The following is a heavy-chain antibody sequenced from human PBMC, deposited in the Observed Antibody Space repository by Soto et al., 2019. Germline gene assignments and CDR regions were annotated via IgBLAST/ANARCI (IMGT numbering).Heavy chain of an antibody. V-gene: IGHV6-1*01. J-gene: IGHJ4*02. Sequence: PSQTLSLTCXISGDSVSSNSAAWNWIRQSPSRGLEWLGRTYYRSKWYNDYAVSVKSRITINPDTSKNQFSLQLNSVTPEDTAVHYCARDYGLDSSWRFDYWGQGTLVTVSS. CDR1: GDSVSSNSAA. CDR3: ARDYGLDSSWRFDY. CDR2: TYYRSKWYN. D-gene: IGHD6-13*01.